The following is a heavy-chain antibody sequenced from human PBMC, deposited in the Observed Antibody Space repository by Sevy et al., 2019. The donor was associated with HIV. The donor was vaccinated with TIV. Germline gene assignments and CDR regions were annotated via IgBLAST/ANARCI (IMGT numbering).Heavy chain of an antibody. CDR3: ASGELGYPDVY. Sequence: SETLSLTCTVSGGCMSSYYWSWIRQPPGKGLEWIGYIYYSGSTNYNPTLKSRVTISVDTSKNQFSLKLSSVTAADTAVYYCASGELGYPDVYWGQGPLVTVSS. CDR2: IYYSGST. V-gene: IGHV4-59*01. J-gene: IGHJ4*02. CDR1: GGCMSSYY. D-gene: IGHD1-7*01.